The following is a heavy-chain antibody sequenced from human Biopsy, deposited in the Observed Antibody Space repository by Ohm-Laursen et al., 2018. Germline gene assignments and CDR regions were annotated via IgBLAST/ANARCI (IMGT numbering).Heavy chain of an antibody. J-gene: IGHJ4*02. D-gene: IGHD1-26*01. CDR3: ARVVGAATGFDS. V-gene: IGHV4-59*01. CDR1: GDSISGYY. Sequence: SETLSLTCSVSGDSISGYYWNWIRQPPGKRLEWIGYILSTGSTDYNPSLQSRVSISLDLSTDQFSLKVDSVTAADTAVYYCARVVGAATGFDSWGRGTPVIASS. CDR2: ILSTGST.